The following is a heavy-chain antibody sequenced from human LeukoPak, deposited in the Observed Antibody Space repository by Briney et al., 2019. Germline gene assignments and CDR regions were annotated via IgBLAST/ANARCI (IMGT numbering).Heavy chain of an antibody. CDR1: GGSFSGYY. D-gene: IGHD6-19*01. CDR2: IYYSGST. CDR3: ARDPTSGWYRFFDP. V-gene: IGHV4-34*01. J-gene: IGHJ5*02. Sequence: SETLSLTCAVYGGSFSGYYWSGIRQPPGKGLEWIGSIYYSGSTYYNPSLKSRVTISIDTSKNQFSLKLSSVTAADTAVYYCARDPTSGWYRFFDPWGQGTLVTVSS.